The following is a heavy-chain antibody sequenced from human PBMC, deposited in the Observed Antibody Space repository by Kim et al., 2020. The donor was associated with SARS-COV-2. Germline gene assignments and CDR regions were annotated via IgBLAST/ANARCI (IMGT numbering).Heavy chain of an antibody. CDR3: ARDRYYGSGSYWSLDY. J-gene: IGHJ4*02. Sequence: AQKFQGRVTITADKSTSTAYMELSSLRSEDTAVYYCARDRYYGSGSYWSLDYWGQGTLVTVSS. V-gene: IGHV1-69*04. D-gene: IGHD3-10*01.